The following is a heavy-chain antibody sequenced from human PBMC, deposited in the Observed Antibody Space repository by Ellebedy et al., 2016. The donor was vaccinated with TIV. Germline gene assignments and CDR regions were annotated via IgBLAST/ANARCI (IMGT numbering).Heavy chain of an antibody. CDR3: AKDRALGYCTGGSCNTK. Sequence: GESLKISCAASGFRFGDYAMSWVRQAPGKGLEWVSAISGSGGSTYYADSVKGRCTISRDISRNTLYLQMNSLRAEDTAVNYCAKDRALGYCTGGSCNTKWGQGTLVTVSS. V-gene: IGHV3-23*01. CDR1: GFRFGDYA. J-gene: IGHJ4*02. D-gene: IGHD2-15*01. CDR2: ISGSGGST.